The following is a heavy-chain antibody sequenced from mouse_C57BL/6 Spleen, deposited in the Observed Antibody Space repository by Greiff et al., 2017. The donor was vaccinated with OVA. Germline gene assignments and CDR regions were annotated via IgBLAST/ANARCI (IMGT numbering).Heavy chain of an antibody. V-gene: IGHV1-64*01. J-gene: IGHJ2*01. D-gene: IGHD2-2*01. CDR2: IHPNSGST. Sequence: VQLQQPGAELVKPGASVKLSCKASGYTFTSYWMHWVKQRPGQGLEWIGMIHPNSGSTNYNEKFKSKATLTVDKSSSTAYMQNSSLTSEYYAVYYCARFGYDAWDYFDYWGKGTTLTVSS. CDR3: ARFGYDAWDYFDY. CDR1: GYTFTSYW.